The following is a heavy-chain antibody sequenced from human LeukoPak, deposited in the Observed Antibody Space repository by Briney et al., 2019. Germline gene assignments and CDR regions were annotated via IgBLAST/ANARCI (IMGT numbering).Heavy chain of an antibody. CDR1: GFTFSSYG. J-gene: IGHJ2*01. CDR3: AKGFVRYYDILIGANLWYFDL. CDR2: ISGRGGST. V-gene: IGHV3-23*01. D-gene: IGHD3-9*01. Sequence: GGSLRLSCAASGFTFSSYGMRWVRQAPGKGLQWVSTISGRGGSTFYADSVKGRFTLYRDESKTTLYLQMNSMRVEDPAVYYCAKGFVRYYDILIGANLWYFDLWGRGTLVTVSS.